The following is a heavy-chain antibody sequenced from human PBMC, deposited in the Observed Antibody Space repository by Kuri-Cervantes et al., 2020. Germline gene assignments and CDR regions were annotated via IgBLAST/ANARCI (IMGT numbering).Heavy chain of an antibody. CDR2: IIPIFGTA. D-gene: IGHD3-9*01. J-gene: IGHJ4*02. V-gene: IGHV1-69*13. CDR3: ARDSHVSYYDILTGYYPFDY. Sequence: SVNVSCKASGYTFTGYYMHWVRQAPGQGLEWMGGIIPIFGTANYAQKFQGRVTITADESTSTAYMELSSLRSEDTAVYYCARDSHVSYYDILTGYYPFDYWGQGTLVTVSS. CDR1: GYTFTGYY.